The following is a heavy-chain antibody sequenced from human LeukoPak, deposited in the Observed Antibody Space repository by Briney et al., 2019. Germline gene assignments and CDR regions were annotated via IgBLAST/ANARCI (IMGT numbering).Heavy chain of an antibody. CDR1: GFTFSHYW. CDR2: IKQDGSEK. J-gene: IGHJ4*02. D-gene: IGHD3-10*01. CDR3: ARGARGSGTASDY. Sequence: TGGSLRLSCAASGFTFSHYWMSWVRQAPGRGLEWVANIKQDGSEKYYVDSMKGRFTISRDNAKNSLYLQMNSLRAEDTAVYYCARGARGSGTASDYWGQGTLVTVSS. V-gene: IGHV3-7*01.